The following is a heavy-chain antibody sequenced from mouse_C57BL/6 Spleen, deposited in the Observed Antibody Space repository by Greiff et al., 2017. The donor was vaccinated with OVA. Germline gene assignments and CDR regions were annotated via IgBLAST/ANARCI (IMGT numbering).Heavy chain of an antibody. J-gene: IGHJ2*01. D-gene: IGHD2-10*02. CDR1: GYTFTDYY. Sequence: EVQLQQSGPELVKPGASVKISCKASGYTFTDYYMNWVKQSHGKSLEWIGDINPNNGGTSYNQKFKGKATLTVDKSSSTAYMELRSLTSEDSAVYYCAREGYGNYPYYFDYWGQGTTLTVSS. CDR2: INPNNGGT. CDR3: AREGYGNYPYYFDY. V-gene: IGHV1-26*01.